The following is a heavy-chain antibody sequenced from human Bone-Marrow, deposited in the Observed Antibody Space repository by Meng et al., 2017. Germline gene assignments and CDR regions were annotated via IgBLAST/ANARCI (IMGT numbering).Heavy chain of an antibody. Sequence: SETLSLTCAVYGGSFSGYYWSWIRQPPGKGLEWIGEINHSGSTNYNPSLKSRVTISVDTSKNQFSLKLSSVTAADTAVYYCARVGITMVRGVIVLYYFDYWGQGTLVTVSS. CDR2: INHSGST. V-gene: IGHV4-34*01. CDR3: ARVGITMVRGVIVLYYFDY. D-gene: IGHD3-10*01. CDR1: GGSFSGYY. J-gene: IGHJ4*02.